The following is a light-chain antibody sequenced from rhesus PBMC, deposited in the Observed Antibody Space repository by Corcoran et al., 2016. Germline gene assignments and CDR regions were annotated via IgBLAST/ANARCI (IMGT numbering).Light chain of an antibody. Sequence: QVILTQSPATLSLSPGERATLSCRASQSVGSSLAWYQQQPGQAPRPLIYGASSRATGIPDRFSGRGSGTEFTLTISTLEPEDSAVYYCQKYSNSPFTVGPGTKLDI. CDR1: QSVGSS. J-gene: IGKJ3*01. CDR2: GAS. CDR3: QKYSNSPFT. V-gene: IGKV3-53*01.